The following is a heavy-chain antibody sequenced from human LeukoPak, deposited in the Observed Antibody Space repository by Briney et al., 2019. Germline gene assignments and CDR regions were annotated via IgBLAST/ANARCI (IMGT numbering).Heavy chain of an antibody. J-gene: IGHJ5*02. D-gene: IGHD6-19*01. Sequence: GGSLRLSCAASGFTFSNAWMNWVRQAPGKGLEWGGRIKSKTDGGTTDYAAPVKGRFTISRDDSKNTLYLQMNSLKTEDTAVYYCTTESSGWYFWFDPWGQGTLVTVSS. CDR3: TTESSGWYFWFDP. V-gene: IGHV3-15*07. CDR2: IKSKTDGGTT. CDR1: GFTFSNAW.